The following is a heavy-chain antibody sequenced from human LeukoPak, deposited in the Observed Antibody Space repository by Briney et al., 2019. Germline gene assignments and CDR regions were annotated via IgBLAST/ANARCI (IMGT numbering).Heavy chain of an antibody. CDR1: GYTFTSYG. V-gene: IGHV1-18*01. Sequence: ASVKVSCKASGYTFTSYGISWVRQAPGQGLEWMGWISAYNGNTNYAQKLQGRVTMTTDTSTSTAYMELRSLRSDDTAVYYCARTQALTYYCGSGSPPRYWGQGTLVTVSS. CDR3: ARTQALTYYCGSGSPPRY. CDR2: ISAYNGNT. J-gene: IGHJ4*02. D-gene: IGHD3-10*01.